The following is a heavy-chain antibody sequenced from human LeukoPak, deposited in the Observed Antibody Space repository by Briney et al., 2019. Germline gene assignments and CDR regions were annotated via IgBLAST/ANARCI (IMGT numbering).Heavy chain of an antibody. V-gene: IGHV3-23*01. CDR3: ARGNVLTGYYLFEH. J-gene: IGHJ4*02. D-gene: IGHD3-9*01. CDR2: ISGSGGST. Sequence: GESLRLSCAASGFTFSSYAMSWVRQAPGKGLEWVSAISGSGGSTYYADSVKGRFTISRDNAKNTLYLQMNSLRAEDTAVYYCARGNVLTGYYLFEHWGQGTQVTVSS. CDR1: GFTFSSYA.